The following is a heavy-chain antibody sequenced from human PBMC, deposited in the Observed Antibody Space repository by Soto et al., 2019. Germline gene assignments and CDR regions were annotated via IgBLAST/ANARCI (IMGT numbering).Heavy chain of an antibody. CDR3: ARLGDYGSGSYYKGKYYFDY. D-gene: IGHD3-10*01. J-gene: IGHJ4*02. CDR1: GGSISSSSYY. V-gene: IGHV4-39*01. Sequence: SETLSLTCTVSGGSISSSSYYWGWIRQPPGKGLEWIGSIYYSGSTYYNPSLKSRVTISVDTSKNQFSLQLSSVTAADTAVYYCARLGDYGSGSYYKGKYYFDYWGQGTLVTVSS. CDR2: IYYSGST.